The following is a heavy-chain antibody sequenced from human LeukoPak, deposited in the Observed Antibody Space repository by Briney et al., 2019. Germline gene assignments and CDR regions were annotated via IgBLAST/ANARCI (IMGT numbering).Heavy chain of an antibody. CDR2: ISHDGSNK. V-gene: IGHV3-30-3*01. D-gene: IGHD2-2*01. Sequence: GGSLRLSCAASGFTFSSYAMHWVRQAPGKGLEWVAVISHDGSNKYYADSVKGRFTISRDNSKNTLYLQMNSLRAEDTAVYYCARAWLGYCSSTSCYDVGHIWGQGTLVTVSS. CDR3: ARAWLGYCSSTSCYDVGHI. CDR1: GFTFSSYA. J-gene: IGHJ4*02.